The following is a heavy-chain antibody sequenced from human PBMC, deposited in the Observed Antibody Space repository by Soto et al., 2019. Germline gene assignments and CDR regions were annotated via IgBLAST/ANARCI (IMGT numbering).Heavy chain of an antibody. V-gene: IGHV3-23*01. CDR1: GFTFSSHA. J-gene: IGHJ4*02. Sequence: GGSLRLSCAAAGFTFSSHAMGWLRQAPGTGPEWVAFVDGSGGDTSYADSVKGRFTISRDNSDNSLFLDMNSLRAEDTGRYFCAKEILAAAYAATSAFDLWGQGTLVTVSS. D-gene: IGHD2-8*01. CDR3: AKEILAAAYAATSAFDL. CDR2: VDGSGGDT.